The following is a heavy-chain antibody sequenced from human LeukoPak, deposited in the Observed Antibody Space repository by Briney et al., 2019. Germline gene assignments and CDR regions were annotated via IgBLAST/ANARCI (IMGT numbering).Heavy chain of an antibody. CDR1: GGSIGSGGYY. D-gene: IGHD6-13*01. CDR3: PRLKGGYSSNWVFDY. V-gene: IGHV4-31*03. CDR2: IYYSGST. J-gene: IGHJ4*02. Sequence: PSQTLSLTCTVSGGSIGSGGYYWSWIRQHPGKGLDWIGYIYYSGSTYYNPSLKSRVTISVDTSENQFSLKLSSVTAADTAVYYCPRLKGGYSSNWVFDYWGQGTLVTVSS.